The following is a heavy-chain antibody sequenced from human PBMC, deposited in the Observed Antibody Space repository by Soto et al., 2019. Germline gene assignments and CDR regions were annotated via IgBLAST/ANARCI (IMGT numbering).Heavy chain of an antibody. D-gene: IGHD1-7*01. V-gene: IGHV4-4*07. CDR3: ARENFNWNYDWFDP. Sequence: SETLSLTCTVSGGSISSYYWSWIRQPAGKGLEWIGRIYTSGSTNYIPSLKSRVTMSVDTSKNQFSLKLSSVTAADTAVYYCARENFNWNYDWFDPWGQGTLVTVSS. J-gene: IGHJ5*02. CDR1: GGSISSYY. CDR2: IYTSGST.